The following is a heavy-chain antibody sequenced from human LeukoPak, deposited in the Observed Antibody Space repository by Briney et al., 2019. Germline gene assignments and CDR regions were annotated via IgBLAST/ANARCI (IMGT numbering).Heavy chain of an antibody. D-gene: IGHD3-22*01. J-gene: IGHJ1*01. CDR2: ISYDGS. CDR3: ATQGEHSYDSNRSGYFQH. Sequence: GGSLRLSCAASGFTFSSYAMHWVRQAPGKGLEWVAVISYDGSYADSVKGRFTISRDNAKNSLYLQMNSLRAEDTAVYYCATQGEHSYDSNRSGYFQHWGQGTLVTVSS. CDR1: GFTFSSYA. V-gene: IGHV3-30*04.